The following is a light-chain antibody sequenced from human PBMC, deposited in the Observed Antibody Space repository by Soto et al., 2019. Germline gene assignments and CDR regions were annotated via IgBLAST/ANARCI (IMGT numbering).Light chain of an antibody. CDR2: GAS. CDR1: QSVRSSY. V-gene: IGKV3-20*01. CDR3: QQYGSAPRYT. Sequence: EIVLTQFPDTLSLSPGERATLSCRASQSVRSSYLAWYQQRPGQAPRLLIYGASSRATGIPDRFSGRGSGTDSTLTISRLEPEDFAVYYCQQYGSAPRYTFGQGTKLEI. J-gene: IGKJ2*01.